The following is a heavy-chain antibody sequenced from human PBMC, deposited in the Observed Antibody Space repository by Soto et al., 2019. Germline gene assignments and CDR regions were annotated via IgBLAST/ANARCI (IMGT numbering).Heavy chain of an antibody. D-gene: IGHD3-16*02. Sequence: EVQLMESGGGLVQPGGSLRLSCASSGFTLSMSAVNWVRQAPGKGLEWVSYISDSGDRTYYADSVKGRFTISRDRSKNTVSLQMDSLRAEYTAVYYCAKDRGIIVNAGDACDVWGQGTKVTVSS. CDR2: ISDSGDRT. CDR3: AKDRGIIVNAGDACDV. CDR1: GFTLSMSA. J-gene: IGHJ3*01. V-gene: IGHV3-23*01.